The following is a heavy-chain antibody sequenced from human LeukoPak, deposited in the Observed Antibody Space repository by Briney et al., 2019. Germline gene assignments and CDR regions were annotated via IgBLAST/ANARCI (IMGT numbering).Heavy chain of an antibody. D-gene: IGHD6-19*01. CDR1: GASIGSSSYY. Sequence: SETLSLTCTVSGASIGSSSYYWGWIRQPPGKGLEWIGSIYYSGSTYYNPSLKSRVTISVDTSKNQFSLKLSSVTAADTAVYYCASFKQWLVRGWFDPWGQGTLVTVSS. CDR3: ASFKQWLVRGWFDP. V-gene: IGHV4-39*01. CDR2: IYYSGST. J-gene: IGHJ5*02.